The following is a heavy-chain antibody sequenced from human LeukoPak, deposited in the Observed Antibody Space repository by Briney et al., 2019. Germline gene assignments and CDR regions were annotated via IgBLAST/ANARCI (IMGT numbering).Heavy chain of an antibody. CDR3: ARGHGITGTTGYFDY. CDR1: GGSISSYY. J-gene: IGHJ4*02. Sequence: SETLSLTCTVSGGSISSYYWSWIRQPPGKGLEWIGYIYYSGSTNYNPSLKSRVTISVDTSKNQFSLKLSSVTAADTAVYYCARGHGITGTTGYFDYWGQGTLVTVSS. CDR2: IYYSGST. V-gene: IGHV4-59*01. D-gene: IGHD1-20*01.